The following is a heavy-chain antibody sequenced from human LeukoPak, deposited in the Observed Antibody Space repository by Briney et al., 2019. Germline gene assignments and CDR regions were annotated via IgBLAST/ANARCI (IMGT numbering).Heavy chain of an antibody. D-gene: IGHD2-2*01. CDR1: GFTFTSSA. CDR2: IVVGSGNT. V-gene: IGHV1-58*01. CDR3: AAGEYCSSTSCYVPEMDV. Sequence: SVKVSCKASGFTFTSSAVQWVRQACGQRLEWIGWIVVGSGNTNYAQKFQERVTITRDMSTSTAYMELSSLRSEDTAVYYCAAGEYCSSTSCYVPEMDVWGKGTTVTVSS. J-gene: IGHJ6*04.